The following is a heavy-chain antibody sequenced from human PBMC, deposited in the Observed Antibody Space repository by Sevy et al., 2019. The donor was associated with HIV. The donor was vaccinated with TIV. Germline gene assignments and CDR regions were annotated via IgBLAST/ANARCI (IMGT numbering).Heavy chain of an antibody. CDR1: GFTFSNAW. CDR2: IRSMADGGTA. V-gene: IGHV3-15*01. J-gene: IGHJ3*01. Sequence: GGSLRLSCAASGFTFSNAWMSWVRQAPGKGLEWVGRIRSMADGGTADYAAPLKDRFTIARDNSKNTLYLQINSLETEDTGVYYCTRGGTAEAFDVWGRGTMVTVSS. CDR3: TRGGTAEAFDV. D-gene: IGHD5-18*01.